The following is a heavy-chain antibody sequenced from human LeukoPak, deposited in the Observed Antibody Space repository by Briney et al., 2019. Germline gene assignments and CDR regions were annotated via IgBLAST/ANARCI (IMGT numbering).Heavy chain of an antibody. J-gene: IGHJ5*02. CDR1: GFTFSSYA. CDR3: AKHRYYDFWSGYINWFDP. V-gene: IGHV3-23*01. CDR2: ISGSGGST. Sequence: GGSLRLSCAASGFTFSSYAMSWVRQAPGKGLEWVSAISGSGGSTYYADSVKGRFTISRDNSKNTLYLQMNSLRAEDTAVYYCAKHRYYDFWSGYINWFDPWGQGTLVTVSS. D-gene: IGHD3-3*01.